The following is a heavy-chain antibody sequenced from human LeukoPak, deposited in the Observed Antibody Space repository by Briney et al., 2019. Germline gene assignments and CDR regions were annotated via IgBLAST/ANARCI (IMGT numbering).Heavy chain of an antibody. CDR3: VRTPPNWGADF. J-gene: IGHJ4*02. D-gene: IGHD7-27*01. CDR2: MSPNSGNT. Sequence: ASVNVSCKVSGYTLTELSMHWVRQATGQGLEWMGWMSPNSGNTGYAQKFQGRVTMTRDTSISTAYMELSSLRFEDTAVYYCVRTPPNWGADFWGQGTLVTVSS. CDR1: GYTLTELS. V-gene: IGHV1-8*01.